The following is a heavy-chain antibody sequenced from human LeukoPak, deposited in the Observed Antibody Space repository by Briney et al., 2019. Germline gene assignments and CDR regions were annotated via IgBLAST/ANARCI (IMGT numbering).Heavy chain of an antibody. J-gene: IGHJ4*02. D-gene: IGHD3-22*01. CDR2: ISSSSYI. CDR1: GFTFSSYS. Sequence: GESLRLSCAASGFTFSSYSMNWVRQAPGKGLEWVSSISSSSYIYYADSVKGRFTISRDNAKNSLYLQMNSLRAEDTAVYYCARDYYDSSGYYSYYFDYWGQGTLVTVSS. CDR3: ARDYYDSSGYYSYYFDY. V-gene: IGHV3-21*01.